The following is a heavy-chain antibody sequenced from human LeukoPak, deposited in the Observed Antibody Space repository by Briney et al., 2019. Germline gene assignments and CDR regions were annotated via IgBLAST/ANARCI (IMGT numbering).Heavy chain of an antibody. CDR1: GGSFSGYY. Sequence: SETLSLTCAVYGGSFSGYYWSWIRQPPGKGLEWMGEINHSESTNYKPSLKSRVTISVDTSKNQFSLKLSSVTAADTALYYGARSTVYFDTFDICGQREMFTVSP. CDR2: INHSEST. J-gene: IGHJ3*02. D-gene: IGHD2/OR15-2a*01. V-gene: IGHV4-34*01. CDR3: ARSTVYFDTFDI.